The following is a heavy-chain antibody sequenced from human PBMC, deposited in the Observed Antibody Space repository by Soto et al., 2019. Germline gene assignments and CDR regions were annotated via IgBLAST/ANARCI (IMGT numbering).Heavy chain of an antibody. D-gene: IGHD6-19*01. CDR1: GGSISSYY. J-gene: IGHJ3*02. CDR3: ARILAVAGKDAFDI. Sequence: QVQLQESGPGLVKPSETLSLTCTVSGGSISSYYWSWIRQPPGKGLEWLGYIYYSGSTNYNPSLKSRVTISVDTSKNQFALKLSSVTAADTAVYYCARILAVAGKDAFDIWGQGTMVTVSS. V-gene: IGHV4-59*01. CDR2: IYYSGST.